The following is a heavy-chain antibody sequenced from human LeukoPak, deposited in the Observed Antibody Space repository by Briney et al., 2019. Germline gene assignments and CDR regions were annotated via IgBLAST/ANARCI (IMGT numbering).Heavy chain of an antibody. V-gene: IGHV1-8*01. CDR2: MNPNSGNT. CDR1: RYTFTSYD. D-gene: IGHD2-21*02. CDR3: ALLFPPSAAFDY. J-gene: IGHJ4*02. Sequence: ASVKVSCKASRYTFTSYDITWVRQATAQGLDWMGWMNPNSGNTGSAQKFQGRVTMTRNTCISTAYMELSSLRSEDTAVYYCALLFPPSAAFDYWGQGTLVTVSS.